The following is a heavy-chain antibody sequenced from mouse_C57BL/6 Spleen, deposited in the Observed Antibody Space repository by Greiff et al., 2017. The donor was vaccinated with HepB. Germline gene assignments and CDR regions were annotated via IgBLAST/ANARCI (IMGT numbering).Heavy chain of an antibody. CDR3: ARERVDYYGSSSWFAY. D-gene: IGHD1-1*01. Sequence: QVQLQQSGPELVKPGASVKISCKASGYAFSSSWMNWVKQRPGKGLEWIGRIYPGDGDTNYNGKFKGKATLTADKSSSTAYMQLSSLTSEDSAVYFCARERVDYYGSSSWFAYWGQGTLVTVSA. CDR1: GYAFSSSW. CDR2: IYPGDGDT. V-gene: IGHV1-82*01. J-gene: IGHJ3*01.